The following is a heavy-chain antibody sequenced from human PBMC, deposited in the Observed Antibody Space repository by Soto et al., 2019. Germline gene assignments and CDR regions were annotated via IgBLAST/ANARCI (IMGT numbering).Heavy chain of an antibody. J-gene: IGHJ3*02. V-gene: IGHV3-33*01. CDR3: ARESLYCSSTSCYQGADAFDI. D-gene: IGHD2-2*01. Sequence: GGSLRLSCAASGFTFSSYGMHWVRQAPGKGLEWVAVIWYDGSNKYYADSVKGRFAISRDNSKNTLYLQMNSLRAEDTAVYYCARESLYCSSTSCYQGADAFDIWGQGTMVTVSS. CDR1: GFTFSSYG. CDR2: IWYDGSNK.